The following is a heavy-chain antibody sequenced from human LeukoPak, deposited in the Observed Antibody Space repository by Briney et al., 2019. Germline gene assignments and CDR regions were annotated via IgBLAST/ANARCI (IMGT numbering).Heavy chain of an antibody. CDR2: IRNDGSDK. V-gene: IGHV3-30*02. D-gene: IGHD2-2*01. Sequence: GGSLRLSCAASGFIFSTYGMHWVRQAPGKGLEWVAFIRNDGSDKYYAVSVKGRFTISRDNSKNTLYLQMNSLRAEDTSVYYCARSPTSWYFDYWGQGTLVTVSS. CDR3: ARSPTSWYFDY. CDR1: GFIFSTYG. J-gene: IGHJ4*02.